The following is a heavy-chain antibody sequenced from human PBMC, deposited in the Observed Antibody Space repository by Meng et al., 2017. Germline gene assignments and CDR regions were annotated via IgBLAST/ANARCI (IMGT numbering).Heavy chain of an antibody. J-gene: IGHJ2*01. CDR3: ARGRSGTWPWYFDL. V-gene: IGHV4-34*01. Sequence: QGQLQRWGAGLLKPSETLSLTFAVEGGSFSGYYWSWIRQPPGKGLEWIGEINHSGSTNYNPSLKSRVTISVDTSKNQFSLKLSSVTAADTAVYYCARGRSGTWPWYFDLWGRGTLVTVSS. CDR2: INHSGST. CDR1: GGSFSGYY. D-gene: IGHD1-1*01.